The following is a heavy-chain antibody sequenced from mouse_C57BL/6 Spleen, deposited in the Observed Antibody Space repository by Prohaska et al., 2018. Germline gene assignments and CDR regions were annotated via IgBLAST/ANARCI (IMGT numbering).Heavy chain of an antibody. CDR3: ARRDDGYLAWFAY. CDR2: IYWDDDK. CDR1: GFSLSTSVMG. D-gene: IGHD2-3*01. V-gene: IGHV8-12*01. Sequence: QVTLKESGPGLLQSSKTLSLTCSFSGFSLSTSVMGVSWIRQPSVKGLEWLAHIYWDDDKRYNPSLKSRLTSSKDTSRNQLFLKITSVDTADTATYYCARRDDGYLAWFAYWGQEALVTVSA. J-gene: IGHJ3*01.